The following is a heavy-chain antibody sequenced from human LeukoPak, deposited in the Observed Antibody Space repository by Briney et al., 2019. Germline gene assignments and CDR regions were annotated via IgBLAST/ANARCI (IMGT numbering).Heavy chain of an antibody. V-gene: IGHV1-69*13. Sequence: ASVKVSCKASGGTFSSYAISWVRQAPGQGLEWMGGIIPIFGTANYAQKFQGRVTITADESTSTAYMELSSLRSEDTAMYYCARVDSGRYYGHDYWGQGTLVTVTS. CDR2: IIPIFGTA. J-gene: IGHJ4*02. D-gene: IGHD1-26*01. CDR3: ARVDSGRYYGHDY. CDR1: GGTFSSYA.